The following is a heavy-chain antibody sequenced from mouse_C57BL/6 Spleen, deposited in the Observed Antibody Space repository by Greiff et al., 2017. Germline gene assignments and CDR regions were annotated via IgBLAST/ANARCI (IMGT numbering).Heavy chain of an antibody. CDR2: INPYNGGT. CDR1: GYTFTDYY. D-gene: IGHD2-4*01. Sequence: EVQLQQSGPVLVKPGASVKMSCKASGYTFTDYYMNWVKQSHGKSLEWIGVINPYNGGTSYNQKFKGNATLTVDKSSSTAYMELNSLTSEDSAVYYCARSSYDYDDYWGQGTTLTVSS. V-gene: IGHV1-19*01. J-gene: IGHJ2*01. CDR3: ARSSYDYDDY.